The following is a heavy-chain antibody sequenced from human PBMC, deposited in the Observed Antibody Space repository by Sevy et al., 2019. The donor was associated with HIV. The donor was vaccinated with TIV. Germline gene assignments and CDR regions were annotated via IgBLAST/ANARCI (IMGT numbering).Heavy chain of an antibody. D-gene: IGHD3-10*01. CDR1: GYTFTSYG. J-gene: IGHJ4*02. Sequence: ASVKVSFKASGYTFTSYGISWVRQAPGQGLEWMGWFSAYNGNTNYAQKLQGRVTMTTDTSTSTAYMELRSLGSDDTAVYYCARVSKSGLRDLWGQGTLVTVSS. CDR2: FSAYNGNT. V-gene: IGHV1-18*01. CDR3: ARVSKSGLRDL.